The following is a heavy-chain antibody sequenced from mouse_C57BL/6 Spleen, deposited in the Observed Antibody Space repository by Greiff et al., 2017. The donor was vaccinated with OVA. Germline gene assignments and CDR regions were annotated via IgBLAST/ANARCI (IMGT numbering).Heavy chain of an antibody. D-gene: IGHD2-5*01. CDR3: ARGDSNQAWFAY. CDR1: GYTFTSYW. Sequence: VQLQQPGAELVKPGASVKLSCKASGYTFTSYWMHWVKQRPGQGLEWIGMIHPNSGSTNYNEKFKSKATLTVDKSSSTAYMQLSSLTSEDSAVYYFARGDSNQAWFAYWGQGTLVTVSA. V-gene: IGHV1-64*01. J-gene: IGHJ3*01. CDR2: IHPNSGST.